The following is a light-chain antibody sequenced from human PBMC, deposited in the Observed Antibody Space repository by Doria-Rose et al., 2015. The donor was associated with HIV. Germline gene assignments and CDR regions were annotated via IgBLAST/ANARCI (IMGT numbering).Light chain of an antibody. V-gene: IGKV3-20*01. CDR1: QSFSSTY. CDR2: DGS. Sequence: TQSPGTLSLSPGERATFSCRASQSFSSTYLAWYQQKPGQAPSLLIYDGSTRATGIPDRFSASGSGTDFILTINRLEPEDFALYYCHQYGTSWTFGQGTKVEI. J-gene: IGKJ1*01. CDR3: HQYGTSWT.